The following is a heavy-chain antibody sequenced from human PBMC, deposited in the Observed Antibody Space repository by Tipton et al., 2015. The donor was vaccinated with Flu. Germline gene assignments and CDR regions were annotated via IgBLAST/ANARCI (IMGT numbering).Heavy chain of an antibody. V-gene: IGHV1-18*01. Sequence: QLVQSGPEVKKPGASAKVSCKASGYTFTSYGISWVRQAPGQGLEWMGWISAYNGNTNYAQKLQGRVNMTTDTSPSTAYMELRSLRSDVTAVYYCARDRGAVVTAASFDYGGEGTLVTVSS. CDR2: ISAYNGNT. CDR1: GYTFTSYG. D-gene: IGHD2-21*02. CDR3: ARDRGAVVTAASFDY. J-gene: IGHJ4*02.